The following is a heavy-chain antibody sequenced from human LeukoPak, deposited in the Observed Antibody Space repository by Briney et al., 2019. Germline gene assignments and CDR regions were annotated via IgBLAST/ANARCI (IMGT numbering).Heavy chain of an antibody. CDR2: INHSGST. CDR1: GGSFSGYY. CDR3: ARHYGP. V-gene: IGHV4-34*01. J-gene: IGHJ4*02. D-gene: IGHD3-16*01. Sequence: SETLSLTCAVYGGSFSGYYWSWIRQPPGKGLEWIGEINHSGSTIYNPSLKSRVTISVDTSKNQFSLKLNSVTATDTAVYYCARHYGPWGQGTLVTVSS.